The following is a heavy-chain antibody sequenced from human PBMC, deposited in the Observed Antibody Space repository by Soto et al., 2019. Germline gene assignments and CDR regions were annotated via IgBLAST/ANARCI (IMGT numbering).Heavy chain of an antibody. J-gene: IGHJ4*02. Sequence: SETLSLTCSISDDSIGPYYWTWIRQTPRRELQWIGYVYTSGSTKYNSSLKSRVTISLDASNSQFSLTMSSVTAADTGVYYCAREVVGNTWPGIFDSWGRGALVTVSS. CDR2: VYTSGST. V-gene: IGHV4-4*08. CDR3: AREVVGNTWPGIFDS. CDR1: DDSIGPYY.